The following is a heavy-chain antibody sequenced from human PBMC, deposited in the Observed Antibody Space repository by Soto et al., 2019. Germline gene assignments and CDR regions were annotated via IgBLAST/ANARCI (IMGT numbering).Heavy chain of an antibody. CDR1: GFTFSDYY. CDR3: ARWGSTFYSYGMDV. J-gene: IGHJ6*02. V-gene: IGHV3-11*06. D-gene: IGHD2-2*01. Sequence: GGSLRLSCAASGFTFSDYYMNWIRQAPGKGLEWISYISSSSSYTNYADSVKGRFTVSRDNAKNSLHLRVTSLRAEDTAVYYCARWGSTFYSYGMDVSGQGTTVTVSS. CDR2: ISSSSSYT.